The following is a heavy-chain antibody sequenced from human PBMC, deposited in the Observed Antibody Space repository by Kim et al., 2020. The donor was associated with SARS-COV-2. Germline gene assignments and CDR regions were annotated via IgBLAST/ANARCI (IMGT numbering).Heavy chain of an antibody. CDR2: IRSKAYGGTT. V-gene: IGHV3-49*04. D-gene: IGHD6-19*01. CDR3: SRAHEQWLILFDY. CDR1: GFTFGDYA. J-gene: IGHJ4*02. Sequence: GGSLRLSCTASGFTFGDYAMSWVRQAPGKGLEWVGFIRSKAYGGTTEYAASVKGRFTISRDDSKSIAYLQMNSLKTEDTAVYYCSRAHEQWLILFDYWGQGTLVTVSS.